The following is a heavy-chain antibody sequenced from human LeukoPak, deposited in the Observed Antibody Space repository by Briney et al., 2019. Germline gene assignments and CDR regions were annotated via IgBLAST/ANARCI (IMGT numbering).Heavy chain of an antibody. CDR3: TRDGGPYYDSSGYLKATFDY. J-gene: IGHJ4*02. CDR2: IRSKAYGGTT. Sequence: GSLRLSCTVSGFTFGDYAMSWFRQAPGKGLEWVGFIRSKAYGGTTEYAASVKGRFTISRDDSKSIAYLQMNSLKTEDTAVYYCTRDGGPYYDSSGYLKATFDYWGQGTLVTVSS. D-gene: IGHD3-22*01. CDR1: GFTFGDYA. V-gene: IGHV3-49*03.